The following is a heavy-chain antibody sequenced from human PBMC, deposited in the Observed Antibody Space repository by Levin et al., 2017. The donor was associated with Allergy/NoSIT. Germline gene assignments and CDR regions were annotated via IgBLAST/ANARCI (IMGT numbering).Heavy chain of an antibody. V-gene: IGHV1-2*02. Sequence: GESLKISCKASGYTFTGYYMHWVRQAPGQGLEWMGWINPNSGGTNSEQKFQGRVTMTRDTSINTAYMELSNLRSDDTAVYYCARDYDIFTGYSDAFDIWGQGTMVTVSS. CDR2: INPNSGGT. D-gene: IGHD3-9*01. CDR1: GYTFTGYY. J-gene: IGHJ3*02. CDR3: ARDYDIFTGYSDAFDI.